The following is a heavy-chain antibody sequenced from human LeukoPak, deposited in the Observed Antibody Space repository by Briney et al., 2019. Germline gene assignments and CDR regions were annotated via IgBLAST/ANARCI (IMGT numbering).Heavy chain of an antibody. CDR1: GLTVSSNC. CDR3: ARGLFGEFYYYYYVDV. D-gene: IGHD3-10*02. J-gene: IGHJ6*03. CDR2: IYSGGNT. V-gene: IGHV3-53*01. Sequence: QPGGSLRLSCAASGLTVSSNCMSWVRQAPGKGLEWVSFIYSGGNTYYADSVKGRFTISRDNSKNTVHLQMNSLRAEDTAMYYCARGLFGEFYYYYYVDVWGKGTTVTVSS.